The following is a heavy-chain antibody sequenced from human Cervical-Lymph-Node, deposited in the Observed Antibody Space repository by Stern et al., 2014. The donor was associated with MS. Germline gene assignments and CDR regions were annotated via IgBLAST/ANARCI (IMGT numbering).Heavy chain of an antibody. D-gene: IGHD3-3*01. V-gene: IGHV3-33*01. Sequence: VQLVESGGGVVQPGRSLRLSCAASGFTFSSYGMHWVRQAPGKGLERVAVIWYDGSNKYYADSVKGRFTISRDNSKNTLYLQMNSLRAEDTAVYYCARGRRLRFLRAEYFQHWGQGTLVTVSS. CDR2: IWYDGSNK. J-gene: IGHJ1*01. CDR1: GFTFSSYG. CDR3: ARGRRLRFLRAEYFQH.